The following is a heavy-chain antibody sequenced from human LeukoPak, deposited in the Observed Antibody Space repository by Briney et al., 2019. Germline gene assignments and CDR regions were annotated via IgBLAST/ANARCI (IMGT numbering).Heavy chain of an antibody. CDR2: VYFDGGT. CDR1: GGSVTSGTYH. Sequence: SETLSLTCSVSGGSVTSGTYHWGWIRQPLGKGLEWIGSVYFDGGTHYNPSLQSRVTISVDTSKNQFSLRLSSVTAADTALYYCARDHYYDGRGRFDPWGQGTLVTVSS. D-gene: IGHD3-16*01. CDR3: ARDHYYDGRGRFDP. V-gene: IGHV4-39*07. J-gene: IGHJ5*02.